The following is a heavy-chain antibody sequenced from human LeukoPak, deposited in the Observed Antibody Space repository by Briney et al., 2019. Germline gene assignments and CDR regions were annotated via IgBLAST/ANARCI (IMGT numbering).Heavy chain of an antibody. V-gene: IGHV4-39*01. CDR1: GDSISSSTYY. Sequence: SETLSLTCTVSGDSISSSTYYWGWIRQPPGKGLEWIGSIYYSGSTYYNPSLKSRVTISVDTSKNQFSLKLSSVTAADTVVYYCARRGNSFFDYWGQGTLVTVSS. CDR3: ARRGNSFFDY. CDR2: IYYSGST. J-gene: IGHJ4*02. D-gene: IGHD6-13*01.